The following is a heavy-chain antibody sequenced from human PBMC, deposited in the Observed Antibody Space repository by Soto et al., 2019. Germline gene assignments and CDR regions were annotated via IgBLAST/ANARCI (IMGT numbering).Heavy chain of an antibody. CDR3: ARSYGGNYFDY. J-gene: IGHJ4*02. Sequence: XGSLILYCAARGFTFSDYYMRWIRQAPGKGLEWVSYISSSGSTIYYADSVKGRFTISRDNAKNSLYLQMNSLRAEDTAVYYCARSYGGNYFDYWGQGTLVTASS. CDR1: GFTFSDYY. CDR2: ISSSGSTI. D-gene: IGHD4-17*01. V-gene: IGHV3-11*01.